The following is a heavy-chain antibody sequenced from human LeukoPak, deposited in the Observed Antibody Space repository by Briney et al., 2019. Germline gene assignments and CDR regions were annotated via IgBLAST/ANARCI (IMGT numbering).Heavy chain of an antibody. D-gene: IGHD1-1*01. CDR1: GDSISSYY. V-gene: IGHV4-59*01. CDR3: ARWNRMIDY. Sequence: SETLSLTCTVSGDSISSYYWSWIRQPPGKGLEWIGYISYTGSTNYNPSLKSRVTISVETSKNQFSLKLSSVTAADTAVYYCARWNRMIDYWGQGTLVTVSS. J-gene: IGHJ4*02. CDR2: ISYTGST.